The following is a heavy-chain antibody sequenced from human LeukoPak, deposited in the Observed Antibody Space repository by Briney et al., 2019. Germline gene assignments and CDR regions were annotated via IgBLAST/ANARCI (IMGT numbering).Heavy chain of an antibody. CDR3: ARQHPMVRGVIIQGAFDI. V-gene: IGHV3-53*01. CDR1: GFTVSSNY. J-gene: IGHJ3*02. CDR2: IYSGGST. Sequence: GGSLRLSCAVSGFTVSSNYMRWVRQAPGKGLEWVSVIYSGGSTYYADSVKGRFTISRDNSKNTLYLQMNSLRAEDTAVYYCARQHPMVRGVIIQGAFDIWGQGTMVTVSS. D-gene: IGHD3-10*01.